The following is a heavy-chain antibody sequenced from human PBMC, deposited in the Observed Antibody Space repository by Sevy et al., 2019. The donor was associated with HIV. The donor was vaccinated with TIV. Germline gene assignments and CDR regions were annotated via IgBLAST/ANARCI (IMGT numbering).Heavy chain of an antibody. CDR3: ATTKDYYESSGSPFDY. CDR2: FDPEDGET. J-gene: IGHJ4*02. D-gene: IGHD3-22*01. V-gene: IGHV1-24*01. Sequence: ASVKVSCKVSGYTLTKLGMHWVRQAPGKGLEWMGSFDPEDGETIYAQKFQGKLTMTEDTSTDTAYMDLSSLRSEDTAVYFCATTKDYYESSGSPFDYWGQGTVVTVSS. CDR1: GYTLTKLG.